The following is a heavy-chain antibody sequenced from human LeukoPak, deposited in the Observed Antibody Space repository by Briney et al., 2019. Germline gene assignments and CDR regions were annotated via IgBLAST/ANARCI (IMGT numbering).Heavy chain of an antibody. CDR1: GLTFSTSG. Sequence: GGSLRLSCAASGLTFSTSGMHWVRQSPGKGLEWVAFIRHDGSNKYYADSVKGRFIISRDNSKNTVYLHMDSLRGEDTAVYYCARDKGNTCIDNWGQGTLITVSS. CDR2: IRHDGSNK. V-gene: IGHV3-30*02. CDR3: ARDKGNTCIDN. J-gene: IGHJ4*02.